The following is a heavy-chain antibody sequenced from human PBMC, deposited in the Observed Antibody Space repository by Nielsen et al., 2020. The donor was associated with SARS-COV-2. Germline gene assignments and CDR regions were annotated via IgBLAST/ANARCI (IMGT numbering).Heavy chain of an antibody. Sequence: LSWIRQHPGKGLEWIGYIYYSGSTYYNPSLKSRVTISVDTSKNQFSLKLSSVTAADTAVYYCAREALKELLWFGESSSYYGMDVWGQGTTVTASS. CDR2: IYYSGST. CDR3: AREALKELLWFGESSSYYGMDV. J-gene: IGHJ6*02. D-gene: IGHD3-10*01. V-gene: IGHV4-31*02.